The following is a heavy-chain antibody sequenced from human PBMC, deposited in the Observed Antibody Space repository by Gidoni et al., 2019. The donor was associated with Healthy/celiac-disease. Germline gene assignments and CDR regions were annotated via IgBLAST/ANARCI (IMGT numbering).Heavy chain of an antibody. Sequence: EVHLLESGGGLVQPGGPLRLPCAASGFPFSSFAMGWVRQAPGKGLEWVSAISGSGGSTYYADSVKGRFTISRDNSKNTLYLQMNSLRAEDTAVYYCAKGGIEYRLYYFDYWGQGTLVTVSS. CDR2: ISGSGGST. J-gene: IGHJ4*02. V-gene: IGHV3-23*01. CDR3: AKGGIEYRLYYFDY. D-gene: IGHD3-10*01. CDR1: GFPFSSFA.